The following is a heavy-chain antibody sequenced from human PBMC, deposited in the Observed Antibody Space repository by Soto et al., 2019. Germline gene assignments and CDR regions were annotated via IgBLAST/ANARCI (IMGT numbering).Heavy chain of an antibody. J-gene: IGHJ6*03. V-gene: IGHV3-30*18. CDR3: VKDMGYCSGGSCYWGAYFYYYMDV. Sequence: GGSLRLSCAASGFNFNNYGVHWVRQAPSKGLEWVAVILFDGSDNWYADSVKGRFTISRDNSKNTLYLHMNSLTAEDTAVYYCVKDMGYCSGGSCYWGAYFYYYMDVWGKGTTVTVSS. D-gene: IGHD2-15*01. CDR2: ILFDGSDN. CDR1: GFNFNNYG.